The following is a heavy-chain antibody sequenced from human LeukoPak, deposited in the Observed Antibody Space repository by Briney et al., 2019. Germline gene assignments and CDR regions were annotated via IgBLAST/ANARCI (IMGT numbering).Heavy chain of an antibody. CDR1: GGSFSGYY. D-gene: IGHD1-7*01. CDR2: INHSGST. Sequence: SETLSLTCAVYGGSFSGYYWSWIRQPPGKGLEWIGEINHSGSTNYNPSLKSRVTISVDTSKNQFSLKLGSVTAADTAVYYCARRRTSNWFDPWGQGTLVTVSS. CDR3: ARRRTSNWFDP. J-gene: IGHJ5*02. V-gene: IGHV4-34*01.